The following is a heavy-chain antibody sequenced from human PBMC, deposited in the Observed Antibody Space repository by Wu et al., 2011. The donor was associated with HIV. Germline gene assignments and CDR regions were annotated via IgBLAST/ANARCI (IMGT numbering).Heavy chain of an antibody. J-gene: IGHJ5*02. CDR3: ARDPLVQGRTWKTLHYFDP. CDR2: IVPILGTS. D-gene: IGHD4-11*01. CDR1: GGPLTGFA. V-gene: IGHV1-69*04. Sequence: QVRLTQSGAEVKKPGSSVKVSCTTSGGPLTGFATTWLRQVPGHGLEWMGRIVPILGTSTSAQKFQGRVTFSADKSTNTVYMELSSLTSGDTAVYYCARDPLVQGRTWKTLHYFDPWGQGTLIIVSA.